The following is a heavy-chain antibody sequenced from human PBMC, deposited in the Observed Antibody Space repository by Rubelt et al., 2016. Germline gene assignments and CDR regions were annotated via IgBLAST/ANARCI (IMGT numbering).Heavy chain of an antibody. V-gene: IGHV3-23*04. CDR3: AKGPSSTSYSPLDY. Sequence: EVQLVESGGGLVQPGGSMRLSCAASGFTFSSYAMSWVRQAPGKVLEWVSAISGDGGGTYYADTVKGRVTNSRNNSKNTLYLQMNRLRAEDTAVYYCAKGPSSTSYSPLDYWGQGSLVTVSS. CDR2: ISGDGGGT. CDR1: GFTFSSYA. J-gene: IGHJ4*02. D-gene: IGHD2-2*01.